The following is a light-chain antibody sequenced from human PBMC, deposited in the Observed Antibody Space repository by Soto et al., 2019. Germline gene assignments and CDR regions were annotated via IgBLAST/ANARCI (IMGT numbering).Light chain of an antibody. J-gene: IGKJ2*01. CDR3: QQVNSYPRT. CDR1: QGISNY. V-gene: IGKV1-9*01. Sequence: DIQLTQSPSFLSASVGDRVTISCRASQGISNYLAWYQQKPGKAPKLLIYAASTLQTGVPSRFSGSGSGTEFTLTISSLQPEDIATFYCQQVNSYPRTFGQGTKLEIK. CDR2: AAS.